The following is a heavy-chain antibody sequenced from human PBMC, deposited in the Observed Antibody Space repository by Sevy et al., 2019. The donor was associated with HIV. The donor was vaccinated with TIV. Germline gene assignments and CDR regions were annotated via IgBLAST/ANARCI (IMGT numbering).Heavy chain of an antibody. CDR3: ARDGGGCSGGSCYSSLSFDY. Sequence: GGSLRLSCAASGFTVSSNYMSWVRQAPGKGLEWVSVIYSGGSTYYADSVKGRFTISRDNSKNMLYLQMNSLRAEDTAVYYCARDGGGCSGGSCYSSLSFDYWGQGTLVTVSS. J-gene: IGHJ4*02. V-gene: IGHV3-53*01. CDR2: IYSGGST. CDR1: GFTVSSNY. D-gene: IGHD2-15*01.